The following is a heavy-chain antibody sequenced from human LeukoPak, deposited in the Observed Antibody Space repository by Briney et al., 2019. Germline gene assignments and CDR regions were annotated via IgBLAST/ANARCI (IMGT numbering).Heavy chain of an antibody. V-gene: IGHV4-59*01. CDR3: ARDLGGREGYNYCFDY. J-gene: IGHJ4*02. D-gene: IGHD5-24*01. CDR2: IYYSGST. CDR1: GGSISSYY. Sequence: ASETLSLTCTVSGGSISSYYWSWIRQPPGKGLEWIGYIYYSGSTNYNPSLKSRATISVDTSKNQFSLKLSSVTAADTAVYYCARDLGGREGYNYCFDYWGQGTLVTVSS.